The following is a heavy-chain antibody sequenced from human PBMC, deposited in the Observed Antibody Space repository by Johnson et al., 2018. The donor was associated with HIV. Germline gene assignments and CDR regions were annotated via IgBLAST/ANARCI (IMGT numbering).Heavy chain of an antibody. D-gene: IGHD1-26*01. V-gene: IGHV3-30*18. J-gene: IGHJ3*02. CDR3: AKGASGSSGGAFDI. CDR2: ISYDGSNK. CDR1: GFTFSSYG. Sequence: QVQLVESGGGVVQPGRSLRLSCAASGFTFSSYGMHWVRQAPGKGLEWVAVISYDGSNKYYADSVKGRFTISRDNSKNTLYLQMNSLRAEDTAVYYCAKGASGSSGGAFDIWGQGTMVTVSS.